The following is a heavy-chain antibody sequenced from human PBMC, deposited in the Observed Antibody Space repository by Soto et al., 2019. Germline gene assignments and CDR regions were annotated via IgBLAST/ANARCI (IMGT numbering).Heavy chain of an antibody. D-gene: IGHD2-21*01. J-gene: IGHJ6*02. CDR3: ARDFEVRSGDWGLYYYGMDV. CDR2: ISDDSSYI. CDR1: GFMFSAYT. V-gene: IGHV3-21*06. Sequence: GGSLRLSCAASGFMFSAYTMNWVRQAPGKGLEWLSSISDDSSYIDYADSLRGRFTVSRDNDRNSLYLQIDSLGVEDTAVYYCARDFEVRSGDWGLYYYGMDVWGQGTTVTVSS.